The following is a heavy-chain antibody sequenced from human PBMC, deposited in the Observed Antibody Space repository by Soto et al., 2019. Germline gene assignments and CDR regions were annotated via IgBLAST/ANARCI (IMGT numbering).Heavy chain of an antibody. J-gene: IGHJ6*02. CDR2: IYYSGTT. V-gene: IGHV4-31*01. Sequence: QVQLQESGPGLVKPSQTLSLTCSVSGASISSGGYYWNWIRQHPGKGLEWIGYIYYSGTTYYNPYLKGLVTISVDTSKNQFSLKLSSVTAADTAVYYCAASCVGCGGFNYYGMDVWGQGTTVTVSS. CDR1: GASISSGGYY. CDR3: AASCVGCGGFNYYGMDV. D-gene: IGHD2-21*01.